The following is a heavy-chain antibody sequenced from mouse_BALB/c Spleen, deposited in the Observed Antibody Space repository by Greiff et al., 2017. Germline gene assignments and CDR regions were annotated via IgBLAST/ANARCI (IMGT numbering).Heavy chain of an antibody. J-gene: IGHJ2*01. D-gene: IGHD1-1*01. V-gene: IGHV5-12-2*01. CDR3: ARRAYGSSYPYYFDY. Sequence: EVMLVESGGGLVQPGGSLKLSCAASGFTFSSYTMSWVRQTPEKRLEWVAYISNGGGSTYYPDTVKGRFTISRDNAKNTLYLQMSSLKSEDTAMYYCARRAYGSSYPYYFDYWGQGTTLTVSS. CDR2: ISNGGGST. CDR1: GFTFSSYT.